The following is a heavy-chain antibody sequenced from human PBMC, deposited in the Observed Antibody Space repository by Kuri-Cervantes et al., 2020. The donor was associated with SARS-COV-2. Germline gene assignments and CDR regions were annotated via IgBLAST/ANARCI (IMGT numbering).Heavy chain of an antibody. V-gene: IGHV4-39*01. CDR3: ARGLDFWSGYPSYYYYGMDV. CDR2: IYYSGGT. J-gene: IGHJ6*02. D-gene: IGHD3-3*01. Sequence: SETLSLTCTVSGGSISSSSYYWGWIRQPPGKGLEWIGSIYYSGGTYYNPSLKSRVTISVDTSKNQFSLKLSSVTAADTAVYYCARGLDFWSGYPSYYYYGMDVWGQGTTVTVSS. CDR1: GGSISSSSYY.